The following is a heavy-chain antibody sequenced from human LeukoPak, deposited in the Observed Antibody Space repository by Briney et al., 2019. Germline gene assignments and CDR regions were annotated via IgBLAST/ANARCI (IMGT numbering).Heavy chain of an antibody. CDR2: ISSNGGST. V-gene: IGHV3-64*01. CDR1: GFTFSSYA. Sequence: PGGSLRLSCAASGFTFSSYAMHWVRQAPGKGLEYVSAISSNGGSTYYANSVKGRFTISRDNSKNTLYLQMGSLRAEDMAVYYCARGVGAAVDYWGQGTLVTVPS. D-gene: IGHD1-26*01. J-gene: IGHJ4*02. CDR3: ARGVGAAVDY.